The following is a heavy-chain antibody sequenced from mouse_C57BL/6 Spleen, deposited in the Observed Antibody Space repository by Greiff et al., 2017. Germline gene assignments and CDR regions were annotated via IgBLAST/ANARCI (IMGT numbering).Heavy chain of an antibody. J-gene: IGHJ1*03. V-gene: IGHV2-9-1*01. CDR2: IWTGGGT. Sequence: QVQLQQSGPGLVAPSQSLSLTCTVSGFSLTSYAISWVRQPPGKGLEWLGVIWTGGGTNYNSALNSRLSISKDNSKSQVFLKMNSLQTDDTARYYCARDYYYGSSYGYFDVWGTGTTVTVSS. CDR3: ARDYYYGSSYGYFDV. CDR1: GFSLTSYA. D-gene: IGHD1-1*01.